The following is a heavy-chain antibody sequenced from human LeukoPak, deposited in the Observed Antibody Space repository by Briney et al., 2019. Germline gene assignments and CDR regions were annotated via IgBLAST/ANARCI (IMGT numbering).Heavy chain of an antibody. D-gene: IGHD2-15*01. V-gene: IGHV3-30*02. J-gene: IGHJ6*03. Sequence: GGSLRLSCAASGFIFSSFGMHWVRQAPGKGLEWWAFIQDDESNKFYADSVKGRFTISRDNSKNTLFLQMNSLRPEDTALYYCAKQMVERPHYYYMDVWGKGTTVTVSS. CDR1: GFIFSSFG. CDR2: IQDDESNK. CDR3: AKQMVERPHYYYMDV.